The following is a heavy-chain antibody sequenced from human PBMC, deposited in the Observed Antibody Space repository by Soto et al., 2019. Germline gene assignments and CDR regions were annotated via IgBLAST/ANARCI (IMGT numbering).Heavy chain of an antibody. Sequence: QVQLVESGGGVVQPGRSLRLSCEASGFTFSSYAMHWVRQAPGKGLEWVAVISYDGSNKYYADSVKGRFTISRDNSKNTLYLQMSSLRAEDTAGYYCAREHSGSYWYWGKGTLVTVSS. V-gene: IGHV3-30-3*01. CDR1: GFTFSSYA. CDR2: ISYDGSNK. CDR3: AREHSGSYWY. D-gene: IGHD1-26*01. J-gene: IGHJ4*02.